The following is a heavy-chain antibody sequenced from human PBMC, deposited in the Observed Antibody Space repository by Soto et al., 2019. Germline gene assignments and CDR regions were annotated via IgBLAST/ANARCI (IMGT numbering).Heavy chain of an antibody. V-gene: IGHV4-34*01. J-gene: IGHJ5*02. CDR1: GGSFSGYY. D-gene: IGHD1-26*01. CDR3: ARGGPLRSVGAINAGNKNWFDP. Sequence: SETLSLTCAVYGGSFSGYYWSWIRQPPGKGLEWIGEINHSGSTNYNPSLKSRVTISVDTSKNQFSLKLSSVTAADTAVYYCARGGPLRSVGAINAGNKNWFDPWGQGTLVTVSS. CDR2: INHSGST.